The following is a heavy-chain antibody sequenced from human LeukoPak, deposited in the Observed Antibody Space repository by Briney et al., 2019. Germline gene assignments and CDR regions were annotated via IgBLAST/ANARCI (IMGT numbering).Heavy chain of an antibody. D-gene: IGHD2-2*01. CDR1: GFTFSSYA. CDR2: ISYDGSNK. CDR3: ARDLVPAAHYYYYYGMDV. J-gene: IGHJ6*04. Sequence: GGSLRLSCAASGFTFSSYAMHWVRQAPGKGLEWVAVISYDGSNKYYADSVKGRFTISRDNSKNTLYLQMNSLRAEDTAVYYCARDLVPAAHYYYYYGMDVWGKGTTVTVSS. V-gene: IGHV3-30-3*01.